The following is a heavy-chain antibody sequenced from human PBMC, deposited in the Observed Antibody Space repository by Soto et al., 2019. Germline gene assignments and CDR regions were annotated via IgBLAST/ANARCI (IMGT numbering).Heavy chain of an antibody. J-gene: IGHJ4*02. CDR3: ARELERLLGY. Sequence: QVQPVESGGGVVQPGRSLRLSCAASGFTFSSYAMHWVRQAPGKGLEWVAVISYDGSNKYYADSVKGRFTISRDNSKNTLYLQMNKLRAEDTAVYYCARELERLLGYWGQGTLVTVSS. CDR1: GFTFSSYA. CDR2: ISYDGSNK. V-gene: IGHV3-30-3*01. D-gene: IGHD3-10*01.